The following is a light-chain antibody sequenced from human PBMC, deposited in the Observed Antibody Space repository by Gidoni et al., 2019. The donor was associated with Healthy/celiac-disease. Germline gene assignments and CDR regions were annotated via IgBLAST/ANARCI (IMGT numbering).Light chain of an antibody. V-gene: IGKV1-39*01. Sequence: IQMTQSPSSLSASVGDRVTIICRASQNISSYLNWYQQKPGKAPKLLIYAASSLQSGVPSRFSGSGSGTDFTLTISSLQPEDFATYYCQQSYSTPRTFGQGTKVEIK. J-gene: IGKJ1*01. CDR2: AAS. CDR3: QQSYSTPRT. CDR1: QNISSY.